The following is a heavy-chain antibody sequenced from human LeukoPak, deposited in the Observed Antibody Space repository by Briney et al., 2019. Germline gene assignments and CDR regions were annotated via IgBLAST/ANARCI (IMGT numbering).Heavy chain of an antibody. CDR2: IYYSGST. CDR1: GGSISSGGYY. V-gene: IGHV4-31*03. J-gene: IGHJ4*02. Sequence: ASETLSLTCTVSGGSISSGGYYWSWIRQHPGKGLEWIGYIYYSGSTYYNPSLKSRVTISVDTSKNQFSLKLSSVTAADTAVYYCARGSYDILTGYLHDYWGQGTLVTVSS. D-gene: IGHD3-9*01. CDR3: ARGSYDILTGYLHDY.